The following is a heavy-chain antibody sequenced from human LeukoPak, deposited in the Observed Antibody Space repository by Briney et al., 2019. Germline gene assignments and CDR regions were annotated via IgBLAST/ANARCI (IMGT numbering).Heavy chain of an antibody. J-gene: IGHJ6*03. CDR3: AKEKKGLADYYDSSGYYLPLYYYYMDV. V-gene: IGHV3-43D*03. CDR2: ISWDGGST. CDR1: GFTFDDYA. D-gene: IGHD3-22*01. Sequence: GGSLRLSCAASGFTFDDYAMHWVRQAPGKGLEWVSLISWDGGSTYYADSVKGRFTISRDNSKNSLYLQMNSLGAEDTALYYCAKEKKGLADYYDSSGYYLPLYYYYMDVWGKGTTVTVSS.